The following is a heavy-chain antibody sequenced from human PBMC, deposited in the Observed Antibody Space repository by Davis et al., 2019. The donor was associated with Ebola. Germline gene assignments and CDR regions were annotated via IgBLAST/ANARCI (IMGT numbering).Heavy chain of an antibody. Sequence: GESLKISCAASGFTFSSYWMSWVRQAPGKGLEWVANIKQDGSEKYYVDSVKGRFTISRDNAKNSLYLQMNSLRAEDTAVYYCARDSGSGWYGFEWGYWGQGTLVTVSS. D-gene: IGHD6-19*01. J-gene: IGHJ4*02. CDR1: GFTFSSYW. V-gene: IGHV3-7*01. CDR2: IKQDGSEK. CDR3: ARDSGSGWYGFEWGY.